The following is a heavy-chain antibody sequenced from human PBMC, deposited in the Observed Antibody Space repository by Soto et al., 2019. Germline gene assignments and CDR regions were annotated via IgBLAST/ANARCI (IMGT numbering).Heavy chain of an antibody. CDR2: INWNGDGT. J-gene: IGHJ3*02. CDR3: ARNGFDI. V-gene: IGHV3-20*04. Sequence: EVQLVESGGGVVRPGGSLRLSCAASGFTVDDFDMNWVRQAPGKGLEWVSAINWNGDGTGYADSVQGRFTISRDNAKNSLYLQLNSLRVEDTAIYYCARNGFDIWGQGTMVTVSA. CDR1: GFTVDDFD.